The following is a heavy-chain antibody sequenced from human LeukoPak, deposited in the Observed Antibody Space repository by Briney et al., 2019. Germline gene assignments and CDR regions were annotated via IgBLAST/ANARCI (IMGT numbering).Heavy chain of an antibody. V-gene: IGHV4-38-2*02. D-gene: IGHD3-10*01. CDR2: IYHSGST. CDR1: GYSISSGYY. CDR3: ARDDHYYGSGSSPGYFDY. Sequence: SETLSLTCTVSGYSISSGYYWGWIRQPPGKGLEWIGSIYHSGSTYYNPSLKSRVTISVDTSKNQFSLKLSSVTAADTAVYYCARDDHYYGSGSSPGYFDYWGQGTLVTVSS. J-gene: IGHJ4*02.